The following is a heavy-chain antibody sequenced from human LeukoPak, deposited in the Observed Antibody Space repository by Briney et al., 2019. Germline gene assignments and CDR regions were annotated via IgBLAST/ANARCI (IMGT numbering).Heavy chain of an antibody. CDR2: IYYSGST. V-gene: IGHV4-31*03. Sequence: PSETLSLTCTVSGGSISSGGYYWSWIRQHPGKGLEWIGYIYYSGSTYYNPSLKSRVTISVDTSKNQFSLKLSSVTAADTAVYYCAREGYSYGSDYWGQGTLVTVSS. D-gene: IGHD5-18*01. J-gene: IGHJ4*02. CDR3: AREGYSYGSDY. CDR1: GGSISSGGYY.